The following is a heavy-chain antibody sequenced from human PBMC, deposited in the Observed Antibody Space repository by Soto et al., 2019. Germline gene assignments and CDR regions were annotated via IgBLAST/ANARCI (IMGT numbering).Heavy chain of an antibody. CDR2: IVPMFGTT. D-gene: IGHD6-6*01. J-gene: IGHJ4*02. Sequence: GASVKVSCKASGGTFSSYAISWVRQAPGQGLQWMGGIVPMFGTTSYPQKFQGRVTITADKPTGTAHMQLNSLTSEDTAVYYCARGWQLASSLEDWGQGTLVTVSS. CDR1: GGTFSSYA. CDR3: ARGWQLASSLED. V-gene: IGHV1-69*06.